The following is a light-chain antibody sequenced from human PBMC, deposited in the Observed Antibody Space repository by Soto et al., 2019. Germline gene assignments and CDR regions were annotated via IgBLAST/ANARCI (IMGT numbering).Light chain of an antibody. CDR3: MQALQTPLT. CDR2: LRS. J-gene: IGKJ4*01. Sequence: DIVMTQSPLSLPVTPGEPASISCRYSQSLLHSNGYNYLDWYLQKPGQSPQLLIYLRSNRASGVPDRISGRGSGTDVTLKISRGEAEEVGVYYCMQALQTPLTFGGGTKVDIK. CDR1: QSLLHSNGYNY. V-gene: IGKV2-28*01.